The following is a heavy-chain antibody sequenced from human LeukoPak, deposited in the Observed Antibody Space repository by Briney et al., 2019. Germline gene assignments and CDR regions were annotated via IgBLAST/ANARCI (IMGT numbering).Heavy chain of an antibody. CDR2: VVPGGST. CDR3: ARGGAIFTFFES. CDR1: GDSITSGDYY. Sequence: SLTLFITCTVSGDSITSGDYYWNLLRQPTGKGLVWIGRVVPGGSTLYNPSLRSRVSISTDASKNQVSLKLTSVTAADTAVYFCARGGAIFTFFESWGQGTLVTVSS. J-gene: IGHJ4*02. V-gene: IGHV4-61*02. D-gene: IGHD3-3*01.